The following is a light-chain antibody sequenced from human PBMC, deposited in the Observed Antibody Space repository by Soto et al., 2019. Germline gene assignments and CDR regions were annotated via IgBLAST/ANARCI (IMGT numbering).Light chain of an antibody. Sequence: DVEVTQITSSVSASVGDTVTITCRASQDISSRLAWFQQKPGRAPKYVIQAASMLQSGFPSRFAGSGSGTEFTLTINTLQPEDFATYYCLQVNSFPRTFGQGTKVDIK. CDR1: QDISSR. V-gene: IGKV1-12*01. CDR3: LQVNSFPRT. CDR2: AAS. J-gene: IGKJ1*01.